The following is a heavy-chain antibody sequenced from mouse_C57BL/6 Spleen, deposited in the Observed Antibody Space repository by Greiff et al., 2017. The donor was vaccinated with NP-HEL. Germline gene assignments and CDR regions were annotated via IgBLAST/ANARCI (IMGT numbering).Heavy chain of an antibody. CDR1: GFSLTSYG. CDR2: IWGVGST. D-gene: IGHD4-1*01. J-gene: IGHJ3*01. V-gene: IGHV2-6*01. CDR3: ASLTGTSFAY. Sequence: VQLQQSGPGLVAPSQSLSITCTVSGFSLTSYGVDWVRQSPGKGLEWLGVIWGVGSTNYNSALKSRLSISKDNSKSQVFLKMNSLQTDDTAMYYCASLTGTSFAYWGQGTLVTVSA.